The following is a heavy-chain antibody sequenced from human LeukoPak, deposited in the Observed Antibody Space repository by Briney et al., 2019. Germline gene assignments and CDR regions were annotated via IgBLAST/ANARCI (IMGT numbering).Heavy chain of an antibody. CDR3: ATGAGYSYYFDY. CDR2: IHYSGST. D-gene: IGHD5-12*01. CDR1: GGSISSGGYY. Sequence: SQTLSLTCTVSGGSISSGGYYWSWIRQHPGKGLEWIGDIHYSGSTYYNPSLKSRVSISIDTSKSQFSMKVSSVTAADTAVYYCATGAGYSYYFDYWGQGTLVTVSS. V-gene: IGHV4-31*03. J-gene: IGHJ4*02.